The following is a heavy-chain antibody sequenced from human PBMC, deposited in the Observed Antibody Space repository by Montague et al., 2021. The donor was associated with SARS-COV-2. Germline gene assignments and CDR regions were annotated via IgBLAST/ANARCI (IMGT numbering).Heavy chain of an antibody. CDR3: ARDVPRGGLMWGLILYYYYGMDV. V-gene: IGHV3-74*01. J-gene: IGHJ6*02. CDR2: INTDGSTI. Sequence: ETLSLTCAASGFTFSLYWMHWVRQAPGKGLVWVSRINTDGSTISYADSVKGRFTVSRDNAKNTLYLQMDSLRAEDTAVYYCARDVPRGGLMWGLILYYYYGMDVWGQGTTVTVSS. D-gene: IGHD2-8*01. CDR1: GFTFSLYW.